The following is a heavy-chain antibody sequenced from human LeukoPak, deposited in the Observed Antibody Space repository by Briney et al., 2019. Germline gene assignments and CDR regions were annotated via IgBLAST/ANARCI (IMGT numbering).Heavy chain of an antibody. J-gene: IGHJ4*02. CDR2: IYYTGTT. CDR1: GGSPSSHY. D-gene: IGHD1-26*01. CDR3: ARGYNSGSYGGPYYFDY. Sequence: PSETLSLTCTVSGGSPSSHYWSWIRQPPGKGLEWIGYIYYTGTTKYNPSLSGRVTISIDTSKNQFSLKLTSVTAADTAVYYCARGYNSGSYGGPYYFDYWGQGTLVTVSS. V-gene: IGHV4-59*11.